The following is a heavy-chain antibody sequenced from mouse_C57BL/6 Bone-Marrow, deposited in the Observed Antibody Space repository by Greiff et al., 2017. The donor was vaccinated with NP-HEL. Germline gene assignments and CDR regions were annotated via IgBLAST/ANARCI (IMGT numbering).Heavy chain of an antibody. CDR2: IYPRSGNT. J-gene: IGHJ4*01. CDR3: ARGDYYGSSFYAMDY. D-gene: IGHD1-1*01. Sequence: QVHVKQSGAELARPGASVKLSCKASGYTFTSYGISWVKQRTGQGLEWIGEIYPRSGNTYYNEKFKGKATLTADKSSSTAYMELRSLTSEDSAVYFCARGDYYGSSFYAMDYWGQGTSVTVSS. V-gene: IGHV1-81*01. CDR1: GYTFTSYG.